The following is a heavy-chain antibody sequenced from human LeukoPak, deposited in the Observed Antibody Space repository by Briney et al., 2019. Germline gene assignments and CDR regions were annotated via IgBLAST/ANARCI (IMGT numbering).Heavy chain of an antibody. J-gene: IGHJ4*02. CDR1: GGSISSYY. CDR2: IYYSGST. D-gene: IGHD3-10*01. Sequence: SETLSLTCTVSGGSISSYYWRWIRQPPGKGLEWIGYIYYSGSTNYNPSLKSRVTISVDTSKNQLSLKLSSVTAADTAVYYCARTMYYYGSGDSDYWGQGTLVTVSS. CDR3: ARTMYYYGSGDSDY. V-gene: IGHV4-59*01.